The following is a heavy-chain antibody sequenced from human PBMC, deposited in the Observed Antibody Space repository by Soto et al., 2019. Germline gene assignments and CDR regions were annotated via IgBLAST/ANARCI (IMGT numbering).Heavy chain of an antibody. CDR3: ARDSPYYSGMDV. Sequence: TLSLTFPVSGGSISSGCYYWSWIRQHPGKGLGWIGYIYYSGNTYYNPSLKSRITISVDMSKNQVSLRPTSVTAADTAVYYCARDSPYYSGMDVWGQGTTVTVSS. J-gene: IGHJ6*02. V-gene: IGHV4-31*03. CDR1: GGSISSGCYY. CDR2: IYYSGNT.